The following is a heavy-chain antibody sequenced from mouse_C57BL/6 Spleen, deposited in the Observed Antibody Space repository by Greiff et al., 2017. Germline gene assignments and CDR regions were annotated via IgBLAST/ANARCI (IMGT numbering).Heavy chain of an antibody. CDR3: ARREIDYDGGGFDY. CDR1: GYSFTSYS. Sequence: VQLQQSGPELVKPGASVKMSCKASGYSFTSYSMNWVMQSHGKSLEWIGHINPCNGDTFYNQKFKGKDTLTVDKSSSPAHMELRRLTSEESAVYYSARREIDYDGGGFDYWGQGTTLTVSS. D-gene: IGHD2-3*01. V-gene: IGHV1-20*01. CDR2: INPCNGDT. J-gene: IGHJ2*01.